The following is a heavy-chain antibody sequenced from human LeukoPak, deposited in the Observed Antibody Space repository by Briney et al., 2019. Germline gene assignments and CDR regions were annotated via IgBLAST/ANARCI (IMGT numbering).Heavy chain of an antibody. V-gene: IGHV4-30-4*08. Sequence: SETLSLTCAVYGGSFSGYYWSWIRQPPGKGLEWIGYIYYSGSTYYNPSLKSRVTISVDTSKNQFSLKLSSVTAADTAVYYCARVAYSGYDRNYFDYWGQGTLVTVSS. D-gene: IGHD5-12*01. CDR2: IYYSGST. CDR3: ARVAYSGYDRNYFDY. CDR1: GGSFSGYY. J-gene: IGHJ4*02.